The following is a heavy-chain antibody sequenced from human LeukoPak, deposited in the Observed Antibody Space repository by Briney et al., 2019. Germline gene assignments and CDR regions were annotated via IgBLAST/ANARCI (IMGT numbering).Heavy chain of an antibody. CDR1: GYSFNTYW. CDR3: ARAYYCGGRGCKLEY. V-gene: IGHV5-51*01. J-gene: IGHJ4*02. D-gene: IGHD2-21*01. Sequence: PGESLKISCQGSGYSFNTYWIAWVRQMPGKGLEWMGIIYPGDSDTRYSPSFQGQITMSADKSINTAYLRRSSLKASDTAMYYCARAYYCGGRGCKLEYWGQGTLVTVSS. CDR2: IYPGDSDT.